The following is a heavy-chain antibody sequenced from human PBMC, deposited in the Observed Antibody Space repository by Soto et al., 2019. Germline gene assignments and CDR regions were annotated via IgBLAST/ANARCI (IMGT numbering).Heavy chain of an antibody. Sequence: SETLSLTCTVSGGSISSDSFYWAWIRQPPGKGLEWIGIIYYSGDTYYNPSLAGRLTMSVDTSNQFSVTLRSVTAADTALYYCARNQPQRYCSGGTCRPAYGMDVWGQGTTVTVSS. D-gene: IGHD2-15*01. CDR1: GGSISSDSFY. CDR3: ARNQPQRYCSGGTCRPAYGMDV. CDR2: IYYSGDT. J-gene: IGHJ6*02. V-gene: IGHV4-39*01.